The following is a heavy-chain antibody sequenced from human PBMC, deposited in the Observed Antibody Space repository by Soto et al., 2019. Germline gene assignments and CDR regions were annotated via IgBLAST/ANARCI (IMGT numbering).Heavy chain of an antibody. Sequence: SETLSRTCSVSGGSISSGGYYWSWIRQHPGKGLEWIGYMYYIGSTYYNPSLKSRISMSLDMSNNQFSLRLSSVTAADTAVYYCAREYGDQNWLDPWGQGPLVTVSS. J-gene: IGHJ5*02. CDR2: MYYIGST. V-gene: IGHV4-31*03. CDR3: AREYGDQNWLDP. CDR1: GGSISSGGYY. D-gene: IGHD2-21*02.